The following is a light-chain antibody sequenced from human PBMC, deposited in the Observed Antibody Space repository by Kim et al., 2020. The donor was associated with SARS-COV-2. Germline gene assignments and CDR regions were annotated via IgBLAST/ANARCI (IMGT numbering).Light chain of an antibody. J-gene: IGLJ2*01. CDR3: QSADSSGTCV. Sequence: SYELTQPPSVSVSPGQTARITCSGDALPKQYAYWYQQKPGQAPVLVIYKDSERPSGIPERFSGSSSGTTVTLTISGVQAEDEADYYCQSADSSGTCVFVG. CDR1: ALPKQY. CDR2: KDS. V-gene: IGLV3-25*03.